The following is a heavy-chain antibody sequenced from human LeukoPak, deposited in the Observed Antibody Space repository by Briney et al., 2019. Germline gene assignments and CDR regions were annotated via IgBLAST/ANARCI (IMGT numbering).Heavy chain of an antibody. J-gene: IGHJ4*02. CDR3: ASCLGYCSSTSVDY. Sequence: ASVKVSCKVSGYTLTEFSMHWVRQAPGKGLEWMGGFDPEDGETIYAQKFQGRVTMTEDTSTDTAYMELSSLRSEDTAVYYCASCLGYCSSTSVDYWGQGTLVTVSS. CDR1: GYTLTEFS. V-gene: IGHV1-24*01. D-gene: IGHD2-2*01. CDR2: FDPEDGET.